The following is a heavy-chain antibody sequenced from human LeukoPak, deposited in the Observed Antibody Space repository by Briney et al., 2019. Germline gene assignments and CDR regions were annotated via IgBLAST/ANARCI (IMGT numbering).Heavy chain of an antibody. D-gene: IGHD3-3*01. CDR1: GFTFSSYA. V-gene: IGHV3-23*01. CDR2: ISGSGGST. J-gene: IGHJ4*02. Sequence: GGSLRLSXAASGFTFSSYAMSWVRQAPGKGLEWVSAISGSGGSTYYADSVKGRFTISRDNSKNTLYLQMNSLRAEDTAVYYCAKSVYVFGDFWSGYYYYFDYWGQGTLVTVSS. CDR3: AKSVYVFGDFWSGYYYYFDY.